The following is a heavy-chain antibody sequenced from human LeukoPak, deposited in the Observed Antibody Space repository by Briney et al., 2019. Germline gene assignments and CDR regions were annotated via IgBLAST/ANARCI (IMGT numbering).Heavy chain of an antibody. V-gene: IGHV5-51*01. D-gene: IGHD5-24*01. J-gene: IGHJ3*02. Sequence: GESLKISCKGFGYRFTTYWIGWVRQVPGKGLEWMGIIYPGDSDTRYSPSFQGQVTISADKSITTAYLQWTSLKASDTAMYYCARLSRMAATLDAFDIWGQGTMVTVSS. CDR1: GYRFTTYW. CDR3: ARLSRMAATLDAFDI. CDR2: IYPGDSDT.